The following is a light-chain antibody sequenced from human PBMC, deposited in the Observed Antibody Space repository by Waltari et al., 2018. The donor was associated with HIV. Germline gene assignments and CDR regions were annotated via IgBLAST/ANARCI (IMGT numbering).Light chain of an antibody. V-gene: IGKV4-1*01. J-gene: IGKJ2*01. CDR1: PSVLYSSNNKKY. CDR2: WAF. Sequence: DLVMTQSPDSLAVPLGERATINCKASPSVLYSSNNKKYLAWYQQKPGQPPKLLIYWAFIRESGVPDRFSGSGSGTDFTLTISSLQAEDVAVYYCQQYYSTPYTFGQGTKLEIK. CDR3: QQYYSTPYT.